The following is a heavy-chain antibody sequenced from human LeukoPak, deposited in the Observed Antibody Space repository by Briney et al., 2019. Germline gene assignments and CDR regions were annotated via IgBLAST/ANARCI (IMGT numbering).Heavy chain of an antibody. CDR1: GYTFTSYG. CDR3: ARAAVYYDFWSGYYTGDY. D-gene: IGHD3-3*01. J-gene: IGHJ4*02. CDR2: ISAYNGNT. V-gene: IGHV1-18*01. Sequence: ASVKVSCKASGYTFTSYGISWVRQAPGQGLEWMGWISAYNGNTNYAQKLQGRVTMTTDTRTSTAYMELRGLRSDDTAVYYCARAAVYYDFWSGYYTGDYWGQGTLVTVSS.